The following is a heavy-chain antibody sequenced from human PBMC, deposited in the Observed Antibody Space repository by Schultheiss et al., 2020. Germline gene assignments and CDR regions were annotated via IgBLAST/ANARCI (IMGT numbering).Heavy chain of an antibody. CDR3: ARVLRFLVTNAYYYGMDV. Sequence: GGSLRLSCAASGFTFSSYWMSWVRQAPGKGLEWVANIKQDGSEKYYVDSVKGRFTISRDNAKNSLYLQMNSLRAEDTAVYYCARVLRFLVTNAYYYGMDVWGQGTTVTV. CDR1: GFTFSSYW. D-gene: IGHD3-3*01. V-gene: IGHV3-7*01. J-gene: IGHJ6*02. CDR2: IKQDGSEK.